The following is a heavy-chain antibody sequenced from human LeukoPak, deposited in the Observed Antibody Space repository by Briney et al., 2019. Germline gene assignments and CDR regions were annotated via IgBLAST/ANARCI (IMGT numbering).Heavy chain of an antibody. V-gene: IGHV3-7*01. D-gene: IGHD2-15*01. CDR1: GFTFSSYW. CDR3: ARDGVVVGIGWFDP. J-gene: IGHJ5*02. Sequence: GGSLRLSCAASGFTFSSYWMSWVRQAPGKGLEWVANIKQDGSEKYYVDSVKGRFTISRDNAKNSLYLQMSSLRAEDTAVYYCARDGVVVGIGWFDPWGQGTLVTVSS. CDR2: IKQDGSEK.